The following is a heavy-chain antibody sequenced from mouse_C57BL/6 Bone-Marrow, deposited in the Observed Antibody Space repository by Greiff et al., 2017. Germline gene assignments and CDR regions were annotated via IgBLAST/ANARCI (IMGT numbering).Heavy chain of an antibody. CDR2: ISSGGSYT. CDR3: ARDYYGSWFAY. Sequence: VQRVESGGDLVKPGGSLKLSCAASGFTFSSYGMSWVSQTPDKRLEWVATISSGGSYTYYPDSVKGLFTISRDNAKNTLYLQMSSLKSEDTAMYYCARDYYGSWFAYWGQGTLVTVSA. J-gene: IGHJ3*01. V-gene: IGHV5-6*01. D-gene: IGHD1-1*01. CDR1: GFTFSSYG.